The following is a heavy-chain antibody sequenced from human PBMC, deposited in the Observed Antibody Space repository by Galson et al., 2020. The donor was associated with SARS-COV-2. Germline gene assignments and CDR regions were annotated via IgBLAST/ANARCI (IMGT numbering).Heavy chain of an antibody. Sequence: SETLSLTCTVSGGSVSSGSYYWSWIRQPPGKGLEWIGYIYYSGSTNYNPSLKSRVTISVDTSKNQFSLKLSSVTAADTAVYYCARYVGYCSSTSCYFGFDYWGQGTLVTVSS. CDR2: IYYSGST. CDR1: GGSVSSGSYY. V-gene: IGHV4-61*01. D-gene: IGHD2-2*01. CDR3: ARYVGYCSSTSCYFGFDY. J-gene: IGHJ4*02.